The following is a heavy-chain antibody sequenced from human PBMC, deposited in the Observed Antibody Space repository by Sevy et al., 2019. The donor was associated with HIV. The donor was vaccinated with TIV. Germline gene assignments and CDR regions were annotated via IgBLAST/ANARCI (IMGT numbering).Heavy chain of an antibody. CDR1: GYLFISYG. CDR2: ISPYNGYT. J-gene: IGHJ6*03. V-gene: IGHV1-18*01. D-gene: IGHD1-26*01. Sequence: ASVKVSCKASGYLFISYGINWVRQAPGQGLEWMGWISPYNGYTNSAQKFQDRVTLTTDTSTSTAYMEPRCLRSDDTAVYYCARDDTYSDPARYHYSSMDVWGKGTTVTVSS. CDR3: ARDDTYSDPARYHYSSMDV.